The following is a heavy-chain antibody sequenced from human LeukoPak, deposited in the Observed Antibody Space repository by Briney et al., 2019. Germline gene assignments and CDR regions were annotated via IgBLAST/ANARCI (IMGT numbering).Heavy chain of an antibody. CDR2: IKQDGSEK. Sequence: GGSLRLSCAASGFTFSSYAMHWVRQAPGKGLEWVANIKQDGSEKYYVDSVKGRFTISRDNAKNSLYLQMNSLRAEDTAVYYCARLKLLWSNYFDYWGQGTLVTVSS. J-gene: IGHJ4*02. CDR3: ARLKLLWSNYFDY. CDR1: GFTFSSYA. V-gene: IGHV3-7*01. D-gene: IGHD2-2*01.